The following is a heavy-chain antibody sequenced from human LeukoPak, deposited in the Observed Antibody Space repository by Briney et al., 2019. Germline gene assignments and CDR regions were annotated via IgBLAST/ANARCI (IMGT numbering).Heavy chain of an antibody. J-gene: IGHJ5*02. D-gene: IGHD3-22*01. CDR3: ARDRVIGYYDSSGYYSMFDP. V-gene: IGHV3-21*01. CDR1: GFSFSSYS. CDR2: ISSSSSYM. Sequence: GGSLRLFCAAAGFSFSSYSMNWVRQAPGKGLEWVSSISSSSSYMYYADSVKGRFTISRDNAKNSLYLQMNSLRAEDTAVYYCARDRVIGYYDSSGYYSMFDPWGQGTLVTVSS.